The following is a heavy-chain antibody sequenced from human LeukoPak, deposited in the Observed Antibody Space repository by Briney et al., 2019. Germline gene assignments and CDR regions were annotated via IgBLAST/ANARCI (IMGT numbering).Heavy chain of an antibody. Sequence: SETLSLTCTVSGGSISSYYWSWIRQPAGKGLEWIGRIYTSGSTNYNPSLKSRVTMSVDTSKNQFSLKLSSVTAADTAVYYCARDLSGYCSSTSCYGLQSGFDYWGQGTLVTVSS. CDR3: ARDLSGYCSSTSCYGLQSGFDY. CDR2: IYTSGST. V-gene: IGHV4-4*07. J-gene: IGHJ4*02. D-gene: IGHD2-2*01. CDR1: GGSISSYY.